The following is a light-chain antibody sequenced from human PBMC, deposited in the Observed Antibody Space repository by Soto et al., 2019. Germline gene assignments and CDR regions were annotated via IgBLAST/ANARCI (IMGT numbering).Light chain of an antibody. CDR3: QQYNSYPVT. J-gene: IGKJ2*01. CDR2: DAS. CDR1: QSISSW. V-gene: IGKV1-5*01. Sequence: DIQMTQSPSTLSASVGDRVTITCRASQSISSWLAWYQQKPGKAPKLLIYDASSLESGVPSRFSGSGAGTEFTLTISSRRPDDFAAYYCQQYNSYPVTFGQGTKLEIK.